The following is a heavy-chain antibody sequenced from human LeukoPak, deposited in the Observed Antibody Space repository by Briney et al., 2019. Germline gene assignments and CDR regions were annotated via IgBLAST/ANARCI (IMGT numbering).Heavy chain of an antibody. J-gene: IGHJ3*02. CDR2: IYSGGTT. CDR1: GFTVSSNY. CDR3: ASKYVADAFDI. Sequence: GGSLRLSCAASGFTVSSNYMSWVRQAPGKGLEWVSVIYSGGTTYYADSVKGRFTISRDNSENTLYLQMNSLRAEDTAVYYCASKYVADAFDIWGQGTMVTVSS. V-gene: IGHV3-53*01. D-gene: IGHD3-16*01.